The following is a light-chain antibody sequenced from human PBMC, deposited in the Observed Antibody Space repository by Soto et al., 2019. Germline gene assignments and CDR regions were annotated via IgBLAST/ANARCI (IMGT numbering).Light chain of an antibody. J-gene: IGKJ1*01. V-gene: IGKV1-5*03. Sequence: GDRLTITCRASQNITRWLAWYQQKPGKAPKLLIYKASTLKSGVPSRFSGSGSGTEFTLTISSLQPDDFATYYCQHYNSYSEAFGQGTKVDIK. CDR3: QHYNSYSEA. CDR1: QNITRW. CDR2: KAS.